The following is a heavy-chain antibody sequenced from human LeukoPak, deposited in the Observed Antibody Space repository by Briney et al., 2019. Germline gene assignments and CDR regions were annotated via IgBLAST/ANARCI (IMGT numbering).Heavy chain of an antibody. CDR1: GGTFSNYA. CDR2: IIPIFGTA. CDR3: ARDGLGSGERPVDYGMDV. V-gene: IGHV1-69*01. D-gene: IGHD2-15*01. Sequence: SVKVSCKASGGTFSNYAISWVRQAPGQGLEWMGGIIPIFGTANYAQKFQGRVTITADESTSTAYMELSSLRSEDTAVYYCARDGLGSGERPVDYGMDVWGQGTTVTVSS. J-gene: IGHJ6*02.